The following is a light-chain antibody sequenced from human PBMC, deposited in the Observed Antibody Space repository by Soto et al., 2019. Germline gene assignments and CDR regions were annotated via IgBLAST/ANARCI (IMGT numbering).Light chain of an antibody. CDR1: QGIGSA. Sequence: AIQLTQSPSSLSASRGDRVTITCRARQGIGSALAWYQQAPGKPPKLLIFDASTLENAVPSRFSGGGSGTDFTLTISSLQPEDFAPYYCLLFNTYPQAFGGGTKVEIK. CDR2: DAS. CDR3: LLFNTYPQA. J-gene: IGKJ4*01. V-gene: IGKV1-13*02.